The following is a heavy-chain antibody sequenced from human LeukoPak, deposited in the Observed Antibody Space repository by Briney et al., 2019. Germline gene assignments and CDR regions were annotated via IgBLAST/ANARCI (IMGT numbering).Heavy chain of an antibody. D-gene: IGHD1-26*01. CDR1: GYTFTSYG. V-gene: IGHV1-18*01. Sequence: ASVKVSCKASGYTFTSYGISWVRQAPGQGLEWMGWISGYNGNTNYAQKLQGRVTMTKDISTSTAYMELTSLRSDDTAVYYCGRSREGLYSGSSFDYWGQGTLVTVSS. CDR3: GRSREGLYSGSSFDY. J-gene: IGHJ4*02. CDR2: ISGYNGNT.